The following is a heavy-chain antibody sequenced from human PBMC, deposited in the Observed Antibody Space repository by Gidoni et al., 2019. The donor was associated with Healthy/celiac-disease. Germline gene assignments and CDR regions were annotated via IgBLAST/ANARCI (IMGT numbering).Heavy chain of an antibody. Sequence: EVQLVESGGGLVKPGGSIRLTCAATGYTFSNAWMSWVRQAPGKGLEWVGRIKSKTDGGTTDYAAPVKGRFTISRDDSKNTLYLQMNSLKTEDTAVYYCTTCHSSSWGLATNWFDPWGQGTLVTVSS. CDR1: GYTFSNAW. CDR3: TTCHSSSWGLATNWFDP. D-gene: IGHD6-13*01. V-gene: IGHV3-15*01. J-gene: IGHJ5*02. CDR2: IKSKTDGGTT.